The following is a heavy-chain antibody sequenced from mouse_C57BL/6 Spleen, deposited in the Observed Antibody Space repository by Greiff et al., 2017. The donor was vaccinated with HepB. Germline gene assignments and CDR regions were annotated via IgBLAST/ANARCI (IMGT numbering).Heavy chain of an antibody. D-gene: IGHD2-5*01. V-gene: IGHV1-82*01. Sequence: VMLVESGPELVKPGASVKISCKASGYAFSSSWMNWVKQRPGKGLEWIGRIYPGDGDTNYNGKCKGKATLTADKSSSTAYMQLSSLTSEDSAVYFCARDYSNHFDYWGQGTTLTVSS. J-gene: IGHJ2*01. CDR2: IYPGDGDT. CDR3: ARDYSNHFDY. CDR1: GYAFSSSW.